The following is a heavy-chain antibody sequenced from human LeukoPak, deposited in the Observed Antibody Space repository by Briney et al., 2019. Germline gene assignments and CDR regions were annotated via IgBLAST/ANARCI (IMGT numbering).Heavy chain of an antibody. CDR3: ARIAAADNYYYYYGMDV. CDR2: IYYSGST. V-gene: IGHV4-59*01. J-gene: IGHJ6*04. CDR1: GGSIGSYY. Sequence: SETLSLTCTVSGGSIGSYYWSWIRQPPGKGLEWIGYIYYSGSTNYNPSLKSRVTISVDTSKNQFSLKLSSVTAADTAVYYCARIAAADNYYYYYGMDVWGKGTTVTVSS. D-gene: IGHD6-13*01.